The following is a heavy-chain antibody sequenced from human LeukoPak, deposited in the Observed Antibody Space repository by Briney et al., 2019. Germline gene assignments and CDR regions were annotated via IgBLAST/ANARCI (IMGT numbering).Heavy chain of an antibody. J-gene: IGHJ4*02. CDR2: IYYSGST. V-gene: IGHV4-39*01. D-gene: IGHD6-6*01. Sequence: PSETLSLTCTVSGGSISSSSYYWGWIRQPPGKGLEWIGSIYYSGSTYYNPSLKSRVTISVDTSKNQFSLKLSSVTAADTAVYYCARPGYSSSSLYYFDYWGQGTLVTVSS. CDR3: ARPGYSSSSLYYFDY. CDR1: GGSISSSSYY.